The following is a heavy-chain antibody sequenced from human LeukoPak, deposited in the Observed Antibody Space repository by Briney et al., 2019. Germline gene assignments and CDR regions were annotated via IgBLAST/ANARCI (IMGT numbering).Heavy chain of an antibody. CDR2: ISSNGGST. CDR3: ARVGYDSSGYTFDY. Sequence: PGGSLRLSCAASGFTFSSYAMHWVRQAPGKGLEYVSAISSNGGSTYYANSVKGRFTISRDNSMNTLYLQMGSLRAEDMAVYYCARVGYDSSGYTFDYWGQGTLVTVSS. D-gene: IGHD3-22*01. J-gene: IGHJ4*02. V-gene: IGHV3-64*01. CDR1: GFTFSSYA.